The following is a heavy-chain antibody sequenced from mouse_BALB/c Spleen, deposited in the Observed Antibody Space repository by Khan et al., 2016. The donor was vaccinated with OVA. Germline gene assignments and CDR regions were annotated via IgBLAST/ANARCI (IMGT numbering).Heavy chain of an antibody. CDR2: INPSNGYT. CDR3: VRDGAYHRNDGWFAY. Sequence: QIQLVQSGAELARPGASVKMSCKASGYTFTSYTIHWIKKRPGQGLEWIGYINPSNGYTNYNQKFKDKATSTTDKSSTTAYLQLSSLTSDDSAVYNCVRDGAYHRNDGWFAYWGQGTLVTVSA. D-gene: IGHD2-14*01. J-gene: IGHJ3*01. CDR1: GYTFTSYT. V-gene: IGHV1-4*01.